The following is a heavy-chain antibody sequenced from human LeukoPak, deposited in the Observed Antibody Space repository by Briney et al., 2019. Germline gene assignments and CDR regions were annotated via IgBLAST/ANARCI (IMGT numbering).Heavy chain of an antibody. D-gene: IGHD3-10*01. J-gene: IGHJ4*02. Sequence: GGSLRLSCAASGFTFSSYSMNWVRQAPGKGLEWVSSISSSSSSYIYYADSVKGRFTISRDNAKNSLYLQMNSLRAEDTAVYYCARDQNGSGRWYWGQGTLVTVSS. V-gene: IGHV3-21*01. CDR1: GFTFSSYS. CDR3: ARDQNGSGRWY. CDR2: ISSSSSSYI.